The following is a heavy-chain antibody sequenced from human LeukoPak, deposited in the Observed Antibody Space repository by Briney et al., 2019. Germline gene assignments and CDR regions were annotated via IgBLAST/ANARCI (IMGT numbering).Heavy chain of an antibody. D-gene: IGHD5-12*01. CDR1: GYISTGYY. V-gene: IGHV1-2*02. Sequence: ASVKVSCKASGYISTGYYIHWVRQAPGQGLDWMGWINPNSGGTNYARKFQGRVTMTRDTSISTVYMELSRLTSDDTVVYYCARGGDSGYDNFDYWGQGTPVTVSS. CDR2: INPNSGGT. CDR3: ARGGDSGYDNFDY. J-gene: IGHJ4*02.